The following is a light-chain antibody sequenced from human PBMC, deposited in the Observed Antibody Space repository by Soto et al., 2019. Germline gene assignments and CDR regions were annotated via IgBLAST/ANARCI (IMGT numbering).Light chain of an antibody. CDR2: DAS. CDR1: QSISSW. V-gene: IGKV1-5*01. J-gene: IGKJ4*01. CDR3: RQYNTYSSLT. Sequence: DIQMTQSPSTLSASVGDRVTITCRASQSISSWLAWYQQKLGRAPRLLIYDASSLESGVPSRFSGSGYGTEFTLTICCLQQDDFATYYCRQYNTYSSLTFGGGTKVDIK.